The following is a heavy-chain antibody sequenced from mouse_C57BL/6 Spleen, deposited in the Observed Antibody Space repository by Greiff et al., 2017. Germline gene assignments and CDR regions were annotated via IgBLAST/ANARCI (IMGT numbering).Heavy chain of an antibody. Sequence: VQLQQSGPVLVKPGASVKMSCKASGYTFTDYYMNWVKQSHGKSLEWIGVINPYNGGTSYNQKFKGKATLTDDKSSSTAYMELNSLTSEDSAVYYCARGGYGRSGDYWGQGTTLTVSS. V-gene: IGHV1-19*01. J-gene: IGHJ2*01. CDR1: GYTFTDYY. CDR3: ARGGYGRSGDY. D-gene: IGHD1-1*01. CDR2: INPYNGGT.